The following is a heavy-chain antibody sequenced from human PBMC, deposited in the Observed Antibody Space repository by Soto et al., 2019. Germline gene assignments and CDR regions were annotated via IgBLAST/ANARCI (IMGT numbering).Heavy chain of an antibody. CDR3: VGTGTTDDY. CDR1: GASVGAGDDY. V-gene: IGHV4-30-4*01. D-gene: IGHD4-17*01. CDR2: IYNSGGS. Sequence: SETLCLTCSVSGASVGAGDDYWSCIRQAPGKGLEWIGYIYNSGGSYYNPSLKGRLTISIDTSKNQFSLKLNSVTAADTAIYYCVGTGTTDDYWGRGTLVTVSS. J-gene: IGHJ4*02.